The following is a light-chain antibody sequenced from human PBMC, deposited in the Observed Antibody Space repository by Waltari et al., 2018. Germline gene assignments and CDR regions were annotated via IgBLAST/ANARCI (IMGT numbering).Light chain of an antibody. CDR3: QQYGSSLVT. J-gene: IGKJ4*01. V-gene: IGKV3-20*01. Sequence: EIVLTQSPDTLSLSPGERATLSCRASQWVTSSYLAWYQQKPGQAPRLLIYAASAGATGIPDRFSGSGSGTDFTLTISRLEPEDFALYFCQQYGSSLVTFGGGTEVEIK. CDR2: AAS. CDR1: QWVTSSY.